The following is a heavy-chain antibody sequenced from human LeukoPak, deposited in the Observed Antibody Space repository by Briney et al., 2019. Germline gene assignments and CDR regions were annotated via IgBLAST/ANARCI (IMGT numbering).Heavy chain of an antibody. CDR1: GFTFSSYA. J-gene: IGHJ4*02. CDR2: ISGSGGST. D-gene: IGHD3-10*01. V-gene: IGHV3-23*01. CDR3: AKGMVRGVILKGFDY. Sequence: HPGGSLRLSCAASGFTFSSYAMSWVRQAPGKGLEWVSAISGSGGSTYYADSVKGRFTISRDNSKNTLYLQMNSLRAEDTAVYYCAKGMVRGVILKGFDYWGQGTLVTVSS.